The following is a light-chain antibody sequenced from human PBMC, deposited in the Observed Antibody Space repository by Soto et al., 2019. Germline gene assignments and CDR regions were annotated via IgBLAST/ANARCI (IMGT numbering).Light chain of an antibody. V-gene: IGKV3-20*01. CDR3: HQYGSSPET. Sequence: EIVLTQSPGTLSLSPGERATLSCRASQSVSSNYLAWYQQKPGQAPRLLIYGASSRATGIPDRFSGSGSGTDFTLTISRLESEDFAVYYCHQYGSSPETFGQGTKVEIK. CDR2: GAS. CDR1: QSVSSNY. J-gene: IGKJ1*01.